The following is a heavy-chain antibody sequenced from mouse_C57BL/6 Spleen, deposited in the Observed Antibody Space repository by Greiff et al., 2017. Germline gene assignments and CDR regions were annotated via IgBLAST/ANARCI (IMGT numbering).Heavy chain of an antibody. V-gene: IGHV1-64*01. CDR3: ASAVVAARRYFDV. D-gene: IGHD1-1*01. CDR1: GYTFTSYW. J-gene: IGHJ1*03. Sequence: QVQLQQPGAELVKPGASVKLSCKASGYTFTSYWMHWVKQSPGQGLEWIGMIHPNSGSTNYNEKFKSKATLTVDKSSSTAYMQLSSLTSEDSAVDYCASAVVAARRYFDVWGTGTTVTVSS. CDR2: IHPNSGST.